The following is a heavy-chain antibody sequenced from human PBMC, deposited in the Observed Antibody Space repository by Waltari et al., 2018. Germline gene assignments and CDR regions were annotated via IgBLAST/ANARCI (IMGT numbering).Heavy chain of an antibody. Sequence: QVQLQESGPGLVKPSETLSLTCTVSGYSISSGYYWGWIRKPPGKGLEWIGSIYHSGSTYYNPSLKSRVTISVDTSKNQFSLKLSSVTAADTAVYYCARIYGGDSDWFDPWGQGTLVTVSS. CDR2: IYHSGST. V-gene: IGHV4-38-2*02. CDR3: ARIYGGDSDWFDP. J-gene: IGHJ5*02. D-gene: IGHD2-21*02. CDR1: GYSISSGYY.